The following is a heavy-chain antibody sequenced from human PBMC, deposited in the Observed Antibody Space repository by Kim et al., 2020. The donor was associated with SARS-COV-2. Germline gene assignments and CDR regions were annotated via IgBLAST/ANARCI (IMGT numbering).Heavy chain of an antibody. D-gene: IGHD5-12*01. CDR3: TGRGYDLWWFDP. J-gene: IGHJ5*02. V-gene: IGHV3-15*01. Sequence: GGSLRLSCAASGFTFSNAWMSWVRQAPGKGLEWVGRIKSKTDGGTTDYAAPVKGRFTISRDDSKNTLYLQMNSLKTEDTAVYYCTGRGYDLWWFDPWGQGTLVTVSS. CDR2: IKSKTDGGTT. CDR1: GFTFSNAW.